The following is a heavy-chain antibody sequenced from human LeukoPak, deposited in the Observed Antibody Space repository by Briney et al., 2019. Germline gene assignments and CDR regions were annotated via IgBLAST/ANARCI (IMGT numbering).Heavy chain of an antibody. J-gene: IGHJ4*02. CDR2: IYYSGST. Sequence: SETLSLTCTVSGGSISSSSYYWGWIRQPPGKGLEWIGSIYYSGSTYYNPSLKSRVTISVDTSKNQFSLKLSSVTAADTAVYYCAGTRYSGSLYYFDYWGQGTLVTVSS. CDR1: GGSISSSSYY. V-gene: IGHV4-39*01. D-gene: IGHD1-26*01. CDR3: AGTRYSGSLYYFDY.